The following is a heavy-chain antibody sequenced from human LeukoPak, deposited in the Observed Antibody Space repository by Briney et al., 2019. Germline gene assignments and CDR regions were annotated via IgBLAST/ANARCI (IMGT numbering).Heavy chain of an antibody. J-gene: IGHJ5*02. CDR2: INQDGSEK. D-gene: IGHD3-22*01. CDR3: ARKTYYYDSSAAGWFDP. V-gene: IGHV3-7*01. CDR1: GSTFSNYW. Sequence: GGSLRLSCAASGSTFSNYWMSWVRQAPGKGLEWVASINQDGSEKYYVDSVKGRFTISRDNAKNSLYLQMDSLRAEDTAVYYCARKTYYYDSSAAGWFDPWGQGTLVTVSS.